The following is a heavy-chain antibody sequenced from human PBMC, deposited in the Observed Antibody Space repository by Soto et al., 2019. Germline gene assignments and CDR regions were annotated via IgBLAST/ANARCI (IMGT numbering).Heavy chain of an antibody. CDR2: IIPIFGTA. Sequence: SVKFSCKASGDTISSYAISWVRHATGQGLEWMVGIIPIFGTAHYAQKFQSRVTITADESTSTDYMEMSSLRSEETAVYYCASILPGYDTRHNRFDPWGQGTLANVS. CDR3: ASILPGYDTRHNRFDP. CDR1: GDTISSYA. D-gene: IGHD5-12*01. J-gene: IGHJ5*02. V-gene: IGHV1-69*13.